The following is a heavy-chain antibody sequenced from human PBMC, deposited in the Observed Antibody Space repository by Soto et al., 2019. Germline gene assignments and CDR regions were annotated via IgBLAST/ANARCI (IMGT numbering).Heavy chain of an antibody. Sequence: GASVKVSCKASGYTFTSYGISWVRQAPGQRLEWMGWINAGNGNTKYSQKFQGRVTITRDTSASTAYMELSSLRSEDTAVYYCARQRGSSSIGLFDPWGQGTLVTVSS. D-gene: IGHD6-6*01. CDR3: ARQRGSSSIGLFDP. V-gene: IGHV1-3*01. CDR2: INAGNGNT. J-gene: IGHJ5*02. CDR1: GYTFTSYG.